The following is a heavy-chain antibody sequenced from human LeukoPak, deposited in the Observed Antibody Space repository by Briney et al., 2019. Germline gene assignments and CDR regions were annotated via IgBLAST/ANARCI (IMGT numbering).Heavy chain of an antibody. CDR3: ARRRGYSGYDFWFDP. CDR2: IYPGDSGT. CDR1: GYIFSNYW. V-gene: IGHV5-51*01. J-gene: IGHJ5*02. Sequence: GESLQISCKGSGYIFSNYWIGWVRQMPGKGLEWMGIIYPGDSGTKYSPSFQGQVTISADKSINTAYLQWSGLQASDTAMYYCARRRGYSGYDFWFDPWGQGTLVTVSS. D-gene: IGHD5-12*01.